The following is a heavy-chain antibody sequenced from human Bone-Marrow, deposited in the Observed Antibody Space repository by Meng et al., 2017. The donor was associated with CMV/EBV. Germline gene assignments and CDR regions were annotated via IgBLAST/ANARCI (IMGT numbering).Heavy chain of an antibody. D-gene: IGHD6-13*01. V-gene: IGHV4-59*01. CDR1: GGSISSYY. CDR3: ARDIDPYSSSWAFDY. CDR2: IYYSGST. Sequence: SETLSLTCTVSGGSISSYYWSWIRQPPGKGLEWIGNIYYSGSTNYNPSLKSRVTISVDTSKNQFSLKLSSVTAADTAVYYCARDIDPYSSSWAFDYWGQGTLVTVSS. J-gene: IGHJ4*02.